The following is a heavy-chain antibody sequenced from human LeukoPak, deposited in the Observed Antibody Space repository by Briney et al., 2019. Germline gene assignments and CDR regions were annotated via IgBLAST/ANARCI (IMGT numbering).Heavy chain of an antibody. D-gene: IGHD6-13*01. J-gene: IGHJ4*02. CDR1: GGSFSAYY. CDR2: INHSGSS. CDR3: ARRRSSSWFDFDS. Sequence: SETLSLTCAVKGGSFSAYYWSWIRQTPGKGLEWIGEINHSGSSNYSPSLQSRVTISVDTSKNQFSLKLNSVTAADTAVYYCARRRSSSWFDFDSWGQGNLVTVSS. V-gene: IGHV4-34*01.